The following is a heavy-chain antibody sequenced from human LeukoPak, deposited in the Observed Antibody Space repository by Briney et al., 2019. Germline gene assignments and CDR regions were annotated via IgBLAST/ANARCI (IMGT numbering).Heavy chain of an antibody. CDR2: ISTDGSST. V-gene: IGHV3-74*01. Sequence: GGSLRLSCAGPGFTFSSYWMHWVRQAPGKGLVWVSRISTDGSSTSYADSVKARFTISRDNSKNTLYLQMNSLRVEDTAVYFCAKDEPQYSSSWFVDTWGQGTLVTVSS. J-gene: IGHJ5*02. D-gene: IGHD6-13*01. CDR1: GFTFSSYW. CDR3: AKDEPQYSSSWFVDT.